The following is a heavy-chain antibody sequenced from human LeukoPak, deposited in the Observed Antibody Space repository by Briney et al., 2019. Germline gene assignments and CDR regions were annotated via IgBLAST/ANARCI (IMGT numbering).Heavy chain of an antibody. CDR1: GYTLSERS. CDR2: FVLEDGER. J-gene: IGHJ5*01. D-gene: IGHD6-13*01. Sequence: GASVKVSCKVSGYTLSERSIHWVRQGPGKGLEWMAGFVLEDGERIYAQKFRGRVRVTEDTSTDTAYMELSSLRSEDTAVYYCATLDLPPSTAAVASWGQGTLVTVSS. CDR3: ATLDLPPSTAAVAS. V-gene: IGHV1-24*01.